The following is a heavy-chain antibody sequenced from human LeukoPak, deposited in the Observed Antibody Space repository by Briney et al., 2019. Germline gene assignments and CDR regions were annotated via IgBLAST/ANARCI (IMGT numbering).Heavy chain of an antibody. CDR2: ISSTSRYI. D-gene: IGHD3-10*01. CDR1: GFSFSTYT. V-gene: IGHV3-21*01. Sequence: PGGSLRLSCAASGFSFSTYTMSWVRQAPGKGLEWVSSISSTSRYIYYVDPVKGRFTISRDNAKESLYLQMNSLRADDTAVYYCAGDYSPPTSYFGGAYGMDVWGQGTTVTVSS. J-gene: IGHJ6*02. CDR3: AGDYSPPTSYFGGAYGMDV.